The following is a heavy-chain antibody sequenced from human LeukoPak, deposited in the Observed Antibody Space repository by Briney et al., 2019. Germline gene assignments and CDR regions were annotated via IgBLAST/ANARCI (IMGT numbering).Heavy chain of an antibody. CDR1: GFTFSRSW. Sequence: GGSLRLSCAASGFTFSRSWMSWVRQAPGKGLEWLANINQDGSEKYYVDSVKGRFTISRDNAKNSLYLQMNSLTAEDTAVYYCARDAKDYYDTSGYYWGQGALVTVSS. V-gene: IGHV3-7*01. J-gene: IGHJ4*02. CDR2: INQDGSEK. CDR3: ARDAKDYYDTSGYY. D-gene: IGHD3-22*01.